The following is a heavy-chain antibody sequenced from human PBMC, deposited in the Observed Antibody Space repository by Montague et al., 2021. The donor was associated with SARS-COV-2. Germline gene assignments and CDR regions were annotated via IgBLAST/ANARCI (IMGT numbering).Heavy chain of an antibody. J-gene: IGHJ3*02. Sequence: TLSLTCTVSGGSIRSSDYYWSWIRQHPGKGLEWIGYVYSSGTTYYNPSLRSRVTISVDTSKKQFSLKLSSVTAADTAVYYCARGMYGLIETMDAFDIWGQGTMVSVSS. CDR3: ARGMYGLIETMDAFDI. D-gene: IGHD3-10*01. CDR2: VYSSGTT. CDR1: GGSIRSSDYY. V-gene: IGHV4-31*03.